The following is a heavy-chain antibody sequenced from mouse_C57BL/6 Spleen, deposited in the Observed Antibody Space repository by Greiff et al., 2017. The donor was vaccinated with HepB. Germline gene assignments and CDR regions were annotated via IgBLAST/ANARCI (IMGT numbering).Heavy chain of an antibody. V-gene: IGHV1-72*01. CDR1: GYTFTSYW. J-gene: IGHJ2*01. CDR2: IDPNSGGT. Sequence: VQLQQSGAELVKPGASVKLSCKASGYTFTSYWMHWVKQRPGRGLEWIGRIDPNSGGTKYNEKFKSKATLTVDKPSSTAYMQLSSLTSEDSAVYYWARSLFHYDNYFDYWGQGTTLTVSS. CDR3: ARSLFHYDNYFDY. D-gene: IGHD1-2*01.